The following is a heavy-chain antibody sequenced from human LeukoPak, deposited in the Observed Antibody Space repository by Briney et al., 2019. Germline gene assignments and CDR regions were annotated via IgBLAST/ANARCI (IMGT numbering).Heavy chain of an antibody. CDR1: GFTFSSYS. CDR3: ASRSTIVGATLGY. J-gene: IGHJ4*02. D-gene: IGHD1-26*01. Sequence: GGSLRLSCAASGFTFSSYSMKWVRQAPGKGLEWVSSISSRSSYIYYADSVKGRFTISRDNAKNSLYLQMNSLRAEDTAVYYCASRSTIVGATLGYWGQGTLVTVSS. V-gene: IGHV3-21*01. CDR2: ISSRSSYI.